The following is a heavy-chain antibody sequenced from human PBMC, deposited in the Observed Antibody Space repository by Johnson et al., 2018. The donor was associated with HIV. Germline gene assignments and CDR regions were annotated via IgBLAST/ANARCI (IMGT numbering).Heavy chain of an antibody. V-gene: IGHV3-9*01. D-gene: IGHD4-17*01. CDR1: GFTFDDYA. CDR2: INGGSGSI. J-gene: IGHJ3*02. Sequence: EVQLVESGGGLVQPGRSLRLSCAASGFTFDDYAMHWVRQAPGKGLEWVSGINGGSGSIGYADSVKGRFTISRDNSKNTLYLQMNSLRAEDTAVYYCAKMVHGEPPWAFDIWGQGTMVTVSS. CDR3: AKMVHGEPPWAFDI.